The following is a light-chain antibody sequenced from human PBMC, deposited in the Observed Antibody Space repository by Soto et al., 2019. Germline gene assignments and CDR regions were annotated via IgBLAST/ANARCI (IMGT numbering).Light chain of an antibody. V-gene: IGKV1-9*01. CDR1: QGISSY. CDR3: QQYFNWPPLT. J-gene: IGKJ4*01. CDR2: AAS. Sequence: IQLTQSPSSLSASVGDRVTITCRASQGISSYLGWYQQKPGKAPKLLIYAASTLQSGVPSRFSGSGSGTEFTLTISSLQSEDFAVYYCQQYFNWPPLTFGGGTKVDIK.